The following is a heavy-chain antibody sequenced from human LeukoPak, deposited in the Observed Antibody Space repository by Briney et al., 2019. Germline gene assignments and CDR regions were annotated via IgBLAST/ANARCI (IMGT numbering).Heavy chain of an antibody. CDR1: GFTFSSYA. V-gene: IGHV3-23*01. CDR2: ISGSGGST. CDR3: AKDQYYDSSGSLYFNY. D-gene: IGHD3-22*01. J-gene: IGHJ4*02. Sequence: GGSLRLSCAASGFTFSSYAMSWVRQAPGKGLEWVAAISGSGGSTYYADSVKGRFTISRDNSKNTLYLPMNSLRAEDTAVYYCAKDQYYDSSGSLYFNYWGQGTLVTVSS.